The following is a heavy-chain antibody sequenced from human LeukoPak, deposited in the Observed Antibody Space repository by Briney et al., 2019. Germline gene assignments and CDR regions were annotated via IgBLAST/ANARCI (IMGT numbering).Heavy chain of an antibody. Sequence: GESLKISCKSSGDVFTDYWIGWVRQVPGKGLEWMGIIYPGDSKIKYSPSFQGQVTISADKSISTAYLQWSSLKASGTAMYYCVTTPGRAAAERQYWGQGTLVTVSS. V-gene: IGHV5-51*01. D-gene: IGHD6-13*01. CDR3: VTTPGRAAAERQY. CDR2: IYPGDSKI. J-gene: IGHJ4*02. CDR1: GDVFTDYW.